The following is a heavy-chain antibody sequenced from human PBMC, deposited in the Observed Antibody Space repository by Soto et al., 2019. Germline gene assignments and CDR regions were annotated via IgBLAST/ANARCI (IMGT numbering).Heavy chain of an antibody. J-gene: IGHJ4*02. CDR1: GFSLTSTAVG. Sequence: QITLKESGPPLVKPTQTLTLTCSFSGFSLTSTAVGVNWIRQPPGKALEWLALIYWDDDNHFSPSLKSRLSVTKDTSKNQVVLTMTNMDPVDTATYYCAHGSGWLSDYWGQEILVTVSS. CDR3: AHGSGWLSDY. V-gene: IGHV2-5*02. D-gene: IGHD6-19*01. CDR2: IYWDDDN.